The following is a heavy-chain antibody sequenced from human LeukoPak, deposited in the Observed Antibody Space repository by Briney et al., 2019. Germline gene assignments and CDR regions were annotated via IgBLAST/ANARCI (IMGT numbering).Heavy chain of an antibody. CDR3: ARGYDYVWGSYPVY. V-gene: IGHV4-59*01. J-gene: IGHJ4*02. CDR2: IYYSGST. D-gene: IGHD3-16*02. CDR1: GVSISSYY. Sequence: SETLSLTCTVSGVSISSYYWSWIRQPPGKGLEWIGYIYYSGSTNYNPSLKSRVTISVDTSKNQFSLKLSSVTAADTAVYYCARGYDYVWGSYPVYWGQGTLVTVSS.